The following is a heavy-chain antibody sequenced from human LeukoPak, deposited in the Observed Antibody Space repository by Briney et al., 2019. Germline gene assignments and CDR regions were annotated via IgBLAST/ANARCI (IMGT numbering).Heavy chain of an antibody. D-gene: IGHD3-9*01. CDR3: ARDFDMGITPGDDFDF. CDR1: GFTFSSYW. CDR2: IKEDGTYT. Sequence: PGGSLRLSCAASGFTFSSYWMHWVRQAPGEGLVWVARIKEDGTYTSYADSVKGRFTISRDNARNTVFLQMNSLRAEDTAVYYCARDFDMGITPGDDFDFWGQGTLVTVSS. V-gene: IGHV3-74*01. J-gene: IGHJ4*02.